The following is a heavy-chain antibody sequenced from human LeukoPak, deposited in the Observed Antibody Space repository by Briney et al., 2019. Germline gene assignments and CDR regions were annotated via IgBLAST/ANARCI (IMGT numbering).Heavy chain of an antibody. CDR2: IYHCGST. CDR1: GGSISSSNW. CDR3: ARGRPNVDSSGYYSRHDAFDI. J-gene: IGHJ3*02. Sequence: SDTLSLTCAVSGGSISSSNWWGWVRQPPGAGLDWIGEIYHCGSTKHNPPLRRRHTIQGRKSKNQFSLKLQPETAADTPVYQCARGRPNVDSSGYYSRHDAFDIWGQGTMVTVSS. D-gene: IGHD3-22*01. V-gene: IGHV4-4*02.